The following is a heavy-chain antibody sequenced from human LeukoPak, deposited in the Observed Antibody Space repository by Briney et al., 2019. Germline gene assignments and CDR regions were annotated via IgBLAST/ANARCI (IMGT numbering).Heavy chain of an antibody. CDR3: ARGTFYCSSTSCPLDY. CDR1: GFTFSSYA. CDR2: ISYDGSNK. J-gene: IGHJ4*02. V-gene: IGHV3-30-3*01. D-gene: IGHD2-2*01. Sequence: GGSLRLSCAASGFTFSSYAMHWVRQAPGKGLEWVAVISYDGSNKYYADSVKGRFTISRDNSKNTLYLQMNSLRAEDTAVYYCARGTFYCSSTSCPLDYWGQGTLVTVSS.